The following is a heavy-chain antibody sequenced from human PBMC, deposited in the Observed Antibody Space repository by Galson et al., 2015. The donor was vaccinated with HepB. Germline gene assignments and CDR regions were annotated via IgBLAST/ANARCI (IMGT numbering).Heavy chain of an antibody. CDR3: ARDLTLTYYYDSSGYLPNHYYYYYGMDV. J-gene: IGHJ6*02. CDR1: GFTFSSYW. V-gene: IGHV3-7*01. CDR2: IKQDGSEK. D-gene: IGHD3-22*01. Sequence: SLRLSCAASGFTFSSYWMSWVRQAPGKGLEWVANIKQDGSEKYYVDSVKGRFTISRDNAKNSLYLQMNSLRAEDTAVYYCARDLTLTYYYDSSGYLPNHYYYYYGMDVWGQGTTVTVSS.